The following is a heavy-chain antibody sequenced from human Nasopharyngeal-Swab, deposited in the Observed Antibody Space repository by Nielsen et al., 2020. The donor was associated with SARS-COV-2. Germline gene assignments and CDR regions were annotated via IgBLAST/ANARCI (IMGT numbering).Heavy chain of an antibody. D-gene: IGHD3-9*01. CDR1: GFTFSSYW. J-gene: IGHJ4*02. CDR2: INSDGSST. V-gene: IGHV3-74*01. CDR3: ARDPLYYDILTGYYSRYYFDY. Sequence: GESLKISCAASGFTFSSYWMHWVRQAPGKGLGWVSRINSDGSSTSYADSVKGRFTISRDNAKNTLYLQMNSLRAEDTAVYYCARDPLYYDILTGYYSRYYFDYWGQGTLVTVSS.